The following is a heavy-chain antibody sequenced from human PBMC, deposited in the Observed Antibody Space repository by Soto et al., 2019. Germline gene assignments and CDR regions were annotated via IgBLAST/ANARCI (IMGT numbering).Heavy chain of an antibody. Sequence: SETLSLTCTVSGGSISSYYWSWLRQPPGKGLEWIGYISYSGSTSYNPSLKSRLIISMDTSQNQVSLKLASVTAADTAVYYCLTQGFGPLHGLVDVWGQGTTVTVSS. CDR3: LTQGFGPLHGLVDV. CDR1: GGSISSYY. V-gene: IGHV4-59*08. CDR2: ISYSGST. D-gene: IGHD3-10*01. J-gene: IGHJ6*02.